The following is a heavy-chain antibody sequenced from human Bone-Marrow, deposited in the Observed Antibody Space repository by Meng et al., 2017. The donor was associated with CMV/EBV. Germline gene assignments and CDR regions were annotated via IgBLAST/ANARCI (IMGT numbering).Heavy chain of an antibody. CDR3: ARGIFGVEHPINWFDP. CDR2: IIPIFGTA. CDR1: GGNFRRHE. D-gene: IGHD3-3*02. J-gene: IGHJ5*02. Sequence: SVKVSCKASGGNFRRHEIRWVGQAPGHGLEWMGGIIPIFGTANYAQKFQGRVTITTDESTSTAYMELSSLRSEDTAVYYCARGIFGVEHPINWFDPWGQGTLVTVSS. V-gene: IGHV1-69*05.